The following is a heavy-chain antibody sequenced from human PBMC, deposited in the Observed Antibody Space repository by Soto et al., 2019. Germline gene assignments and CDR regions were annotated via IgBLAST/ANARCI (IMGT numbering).Heavy chain of an antibody. Sequence: GESLKISCKGSGYSFTSYWIGWVRQMPGKGLEWMGIIYPGDSDTRYSPSFQGQVTISADKSISTAYLQWSSLKASDTAMYYCARHVAHSRSRGYSSGCSTKGWCGRWGRGTMGTV. CDR3: ARHVAHSRSRGYSSGCSTKGWCGR. CDR1: GYSFTSYW. V-gene: IGHV5-51*01. J-gene: IGHJ4*02. CDR2: IYPGDSDT. D-gene: IGHD6-19*01.